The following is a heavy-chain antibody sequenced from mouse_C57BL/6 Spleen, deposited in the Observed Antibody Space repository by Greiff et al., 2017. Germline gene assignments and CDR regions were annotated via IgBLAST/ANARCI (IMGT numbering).Heavy chain of an antibody. D-gene: IGHD1-3*01. V-gene: IGHV14-2*01. Sequence: EVQLQQSGAELVKPGASVKLSCTASGFNIKDYYMHWVKQRTEQGLEWIGRIDPEDGDTKYAPKFQGKATITADTSSNTAYLQLSSLTSEDTAVYYCAGSGNKYYYAMDYWGQGTSVTVSS. CDR3: AGSGNKYYYAMDY. J-gene: IGHJ4*01. CDR2: IDPEDGDT. CDR1: GFNIKDYY.